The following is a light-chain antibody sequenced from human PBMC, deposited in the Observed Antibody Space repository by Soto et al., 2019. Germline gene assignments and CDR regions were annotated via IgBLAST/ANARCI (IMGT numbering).Light chain of an antibody. CDR2: DAS. V-gene: IGKV1-33*01. J-gene: IGKJ5*01. CDR3: QQYDNPIT. Sequence: DIQMTQSPSSLSASVGYRVTMTCQASQDISNYLNWYQQKPGKAPKLLIYDASNLETGVPSRFSGSGSGTDFTFTISSLQPEDIATYYCQQYDNPITFGQGTRLEI. CDR1: QDISNY.